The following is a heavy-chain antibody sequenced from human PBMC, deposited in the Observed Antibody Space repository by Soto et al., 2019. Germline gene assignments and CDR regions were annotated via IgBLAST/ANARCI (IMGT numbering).Heavy chain of an antibody. Sequence: QITLKESGPTLVKHTQTLTLTCTFSGFSLSTGGVGVGWIRQPPGKALEWLALLDWDDDKRYRTSLQNRLTITADTSYNQVVLSMSNMGPDDTATYYCAHRNVEVVGGSTNAVDYWGQGALVTVSS. CDR3: AHRNVEVVGGSTNAVDY. V-gene: IGHV2-5*02. CDR2: LDWDDDK. D-gene: IGHD2-15*01. CDR1: GFSLSTGGVG. J-gene: IGHJ4*02.